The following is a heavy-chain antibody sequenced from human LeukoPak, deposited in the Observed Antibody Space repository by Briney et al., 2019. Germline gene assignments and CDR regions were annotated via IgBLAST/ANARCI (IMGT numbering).Heavy chain of an antibody. Sequence: SVKVSCKASGGTFSSYTISWVRQAPGQGLEWMGRIIPILGIANYAQRFQGRVTITADKSTSTAYMELSSLRSEDTAVYYCARRMGEYYYDSSGHYYPNSDAFDIWGQGTMVTVSS. CDR3: ARRMGEYYYDSSGHYYPNSDAFDI. CDR2: IIPILGIA. J-gene: IGHJ3*02. V-gene: IGHV1-69*02. D-gene: IGHD3-22*01. CDR1: GGTFSSYT.